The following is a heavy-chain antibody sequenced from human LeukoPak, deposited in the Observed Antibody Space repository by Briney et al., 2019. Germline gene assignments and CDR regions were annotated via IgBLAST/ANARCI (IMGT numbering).Heavy chain of an antibody. CDR3: ARDLQLWATTDYHGMDV. D-gene: IGHD4-17*01. V-gene: IGHV3-30-3*01. CDR1: GFTFSNYA. Sequence: GGSLRLSCAASGFTFSNYAMSWVRQAPGKGLEWVAVISYDGSNKYYADSVKGRFTISRDNSKNTLYLQMNSLRAEDTAVYYCARDLQLWATTDYHGMDVWGQGTTVTVSS. CDR2: ISYDGSNK. J-gene: IGHJ6*02.